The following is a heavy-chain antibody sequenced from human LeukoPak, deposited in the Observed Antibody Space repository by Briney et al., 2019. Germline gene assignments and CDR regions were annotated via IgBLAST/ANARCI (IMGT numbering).Heavy chain of an antibody. CDR3: GGFGYEAAVDL. Sequence: GGSLRLSCAASGFMFSTYWMTWVRQAPGKGLEWVANIKPDGSETYYVNSVKGRFTISRDNTKNLLYLQMNSLRGEDAAVYYCGGFGYEAAVDLWGQGTLVTVSS. J-gene: IGHJ4*02. V-gene: IGHV3-7*01. CDR1: GFMFSTYW. D-gene: IGHD6-13*01. CDR2: IKPDGSET.